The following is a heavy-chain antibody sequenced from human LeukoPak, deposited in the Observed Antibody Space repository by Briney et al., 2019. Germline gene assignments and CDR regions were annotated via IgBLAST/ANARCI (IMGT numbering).Heavy chain of an antibody. V-gene: IGHV3-23*01. J-gene: IGHJ4*02. Sequence: GGSLRLSCAASGFSFSSNAMSWVRQAPGKGLVWVSAIINSGGSTHYADSVRGRFTISRDNSKNMLYLQMNSLRAEDTALYYCAKDIYGDYGGLDYWGQGTLVTVSS. CDR1: GFSFSSNA. CDR3: AKDIYGDYGGLDY. CDR2: IINSGGST. D-gene: IGHD4-17*01.